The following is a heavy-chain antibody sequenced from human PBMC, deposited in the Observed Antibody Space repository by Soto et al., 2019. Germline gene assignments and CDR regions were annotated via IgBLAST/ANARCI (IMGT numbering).Heavy chain of an antibody. Sequence: SETLSLTCTVSGGSFSSSTYYWGWIRQPPWRGLDWFGCMYSGGTTYYNPSLKSRVTVSVDTSKNYFSLNLTSVPAADTAMYYCARQPYDSTGYYYGAWGQGTLVTVSS. J-gene: IGHJ5*02. CDR2: MYSGGTT. CDR1: GGSFSSSTYY. D-gene: IGHD3-22*01. CDR3: ARQPYDSTGYYYGA. V-gene: IGHV4-39*01.